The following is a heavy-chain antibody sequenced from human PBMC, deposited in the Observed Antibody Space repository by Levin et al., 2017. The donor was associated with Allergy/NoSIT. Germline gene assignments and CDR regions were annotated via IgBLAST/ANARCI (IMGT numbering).Heavy chain of an antibody. D-gene: IGHD2-8*01. V-gene: IGHV3-48*03. CDR1: GFTFSSYE. CDR3: ARVHNGGHNNADY. J-gene: IGHJ4*02. Sequence: PGGSLRLSCSSSGFTFSSYEMNWVRQAPGKGLDWLSYISDSGHIIFYADSVKGRFTVSRDNAKNSLYLQMNSLRAEDTAVYYCARVHNGGHNNADYWGQGTLVTVYS. CDR2: ISDSGHII.